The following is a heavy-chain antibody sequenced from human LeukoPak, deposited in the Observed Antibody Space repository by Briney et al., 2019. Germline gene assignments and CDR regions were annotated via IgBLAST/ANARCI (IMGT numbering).Heavy chain of an antibody. J-gene: IGHJ4*02. CDR3: ARINWNYFDY. CDR1: GGSISSYY. D-gene: IGHD3-3*01. CDR2: IYYSGNT. Sequence: NASETLSLTCTVSGGSISSYYWSWVRQPPGKGLEWIGYIYYSGNTNYNPSLKSRLTMSADRSRNQFSLNLNSVTAADTAVYYCARINWNYFDYWGQGILVTVAS. V-gene: IGHV4-59*08.